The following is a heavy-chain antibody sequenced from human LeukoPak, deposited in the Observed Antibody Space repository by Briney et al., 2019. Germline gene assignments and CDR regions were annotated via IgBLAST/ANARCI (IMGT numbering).Heavy chain of an antibody. D-gene: IGHD1-26*01. V-gene: IGHV1-2*02. J-gene: IGHJ3*02. CDR2: INPNSGGT. Sequence: ASVKVSCKASGYTFTGYYMHWVRQAPGQGLEWMGWINPNSGGTNYAQRFQGRVTMTRNTSISTAYMELSRLRSDDTAVYYCAREYCSWVGAHCPGAFDIWGQGTMVTVSS. CDR1: GYTFTGYY. CDR3: AREYCSWVGAHCPGAFDI.